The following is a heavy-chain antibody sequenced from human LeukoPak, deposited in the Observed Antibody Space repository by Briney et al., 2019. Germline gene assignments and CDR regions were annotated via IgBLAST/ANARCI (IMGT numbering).Heavy chain of an antibody. J-gene: IGHJ1*01. CDR2: ISYDGSNK. V-gene: IGHV3-30*03. CDR1: GFTFSSYG. D-gene: IGHD1-20*01. Sequence: PGGSLRLSCAASGFTFSSYGMHWVRQAPGKGLEWVAVISYDGSNKYYADSVKGRFTISRDNSKNTLYLQMNSLRAEDTAVYYCAMGYNWNFQYWGQGTLVTVSS. CDR3: AMGYNWNFQY.